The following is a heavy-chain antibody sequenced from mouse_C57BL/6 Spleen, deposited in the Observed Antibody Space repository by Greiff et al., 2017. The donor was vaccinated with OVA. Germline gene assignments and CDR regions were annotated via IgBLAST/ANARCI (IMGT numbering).Heavy chain of an antibody. CDR1: GYSITSGYD. D-gene: IGHD4-1*01. Sequence: DVKVEESGPGMVKPSQSLSLTCTVTGYSITSGYDWHWIRHFPGNKLEWMGYISYSGSTNYNPSLKSRISITHDTSKNHFFLKLNSVTTEDTATYYCATLLGGGAWFAYWGQGTLVTVSA. CDR3: ATLLGGGAWFAY. J-gene: IGHJ3*01. V-gene: IGHV3-1*01. CDR2: ISYSGST.